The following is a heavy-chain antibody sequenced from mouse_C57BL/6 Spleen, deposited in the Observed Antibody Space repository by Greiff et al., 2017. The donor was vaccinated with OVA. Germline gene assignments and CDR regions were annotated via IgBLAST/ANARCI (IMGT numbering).Heavy chain of an antibody. CDR2: INPNNGGT. CDR1: GYTFTDYN. Sequence: VQLQQSGPELVKPGASVKIPCKASGYTFTDYNMDWVKQSHGKSLEWIGDINPNNGGTIYNQKFKGKATLTVDKSSSTAYMELRSLTSEDTAVYYCARGGYGYDVGYYAMDYWGQGTSVTVSS. D-gene: IGHD2-2*01. J-gene: IGHJ4*01. CDR3: ARGGYGYDVGYYAMDY. V-gene: IGHV1-18*01.